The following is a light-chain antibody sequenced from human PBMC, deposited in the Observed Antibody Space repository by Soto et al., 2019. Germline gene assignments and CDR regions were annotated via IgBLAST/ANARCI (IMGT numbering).Light chain of an antibody. V-gene: IGKV3-15*01. CDR2: DAY. J-gene: IGKJ1*01. Sequence: EMVMTLAPAALSVSPGERVTLSCRASQGVGSTLAWYRQQPGQAPRLLIYDAYIRATGVPARFSGSGSGTEFTLTISSLQSEDFAIYYCQQYNTWPRTFGQGTNVDIK. CDR1: QGVGST. CDR3: QQYNTWPRT.